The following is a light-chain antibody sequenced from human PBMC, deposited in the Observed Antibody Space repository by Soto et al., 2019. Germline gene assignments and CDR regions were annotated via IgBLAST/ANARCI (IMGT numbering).Light chain of an antibody. CDR3: QQYKSYPVT. Sequence: DIQMTQSPSTLSPSAGDRVTITCRASQSIGTSLAWYQQKPGKAPDVLIYKASTLETAVPSRFSGSGSGTEFTLTITSLQPDDFATYYCQQYKSYPVTFGGGTKVEIK. CDR2: KAS. J-gene: IGKJ4*01. V-gene: IGKV1-5*03. CDR1: QSIGTS.